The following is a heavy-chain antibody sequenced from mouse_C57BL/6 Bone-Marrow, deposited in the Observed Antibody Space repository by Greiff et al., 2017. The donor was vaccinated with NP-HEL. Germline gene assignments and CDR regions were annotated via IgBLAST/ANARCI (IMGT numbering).Heavy chain of an antibody. D-gene: IGHD1-1*01. V-gene: IGHV1-81*01. CDR1: GYTFTSYG. J-gene: IGHJ4*01. CDR2: IYPRSGNT. Sequence: QVQLQQSGAELARPGASVKLSCKASGYTFTSYGISWVKQRTGQGLEWIGEIYPRSGNTYYNEKFKGKATLTADKSSSTAYMELRRLTSEDSAVYFCARERIITTVVGGGAMDYWGQGTSVTVSS. CDR3: ARERIITTVVGGGAMDY.